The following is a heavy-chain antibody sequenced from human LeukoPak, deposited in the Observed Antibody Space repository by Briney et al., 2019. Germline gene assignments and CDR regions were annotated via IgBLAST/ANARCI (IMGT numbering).Heavy chain of an antibody. D-gene: IGHD3-10*01. Sequence: PSETLSLTCAVYGGSFSGYYWSWIRQPPGKGLEWIGEINHSGSTNYNPSLKSRVTISVDTSKNQFSLKLSSVTAADTAVYYCARVRHYYGSGSYSGWFDHWGQGTLVTVSS. V-gene: IGHV4-34*01. CDR1: GGSFSGYY. CDR2: INHSGST. J-gene: IGHJ5*02. CDR3: ARVRHYYGSGSYSGWFDH.